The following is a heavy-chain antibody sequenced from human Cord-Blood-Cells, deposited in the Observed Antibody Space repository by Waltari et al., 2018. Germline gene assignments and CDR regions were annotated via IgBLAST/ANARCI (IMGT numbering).Heavy chain of an antibody. CDR2: INHSGST. V-gene: IGHV4-34*01. CDR3: ARGRRSSSSYNWFDP. Sequence: QVQLQQWGAGLLKPSETLSLTCAVYGGSFSGYYWSLIRQPPGKGLEWIGEINHSGSTNYNPSLKSRVTISVDTSKNQFSLKLSSVTAADTAVYYCARGRRSSSSYNWFDPWGQGTLVTVSS. D-gene: IGHD6-6*01. CDR1: GGSFSGYY. J-gene: IGHJ5*02.